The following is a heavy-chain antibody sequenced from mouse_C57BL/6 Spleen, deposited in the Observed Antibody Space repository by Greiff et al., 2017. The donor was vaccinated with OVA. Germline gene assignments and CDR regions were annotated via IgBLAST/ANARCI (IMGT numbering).Heavy chain of an antibody. J-gene: IGHJ2*01. CDR1: GYAFSSSW. D-gene: IGHD2-12*01. Sequence: QVQLQQSGPELVKPGASVKISCKASGYAFSSSWMNWVKQRPGKGLEWIGRIYPGDGDTNYNGKFKGKATLTADKSSSTAYMQLSSLTSEDSAVYFCARMRYGVTDYFDYWGQGTTLTVSS. CDR3: ARMRYGVTDYFDY. CDR2: IYPGDGDT. V-gene: IGHV1-82*01.